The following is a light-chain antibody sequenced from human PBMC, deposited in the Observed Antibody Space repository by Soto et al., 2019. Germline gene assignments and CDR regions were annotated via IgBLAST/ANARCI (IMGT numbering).Light chain of an antibody. V-gene: IGLV2-14*03. CDR3: SSYTSSSTWL. J-gene: IGLJ3*02. CDR2: EVS. Sequence: QSVLTQPASVSGSPGQSITISCTGTSSDVGAYNYVSCYQQHPGKAPKLVIYEVSNRPSGVSNRFSGSKSANTASLTISGLQACDEADYYCSSYTSSSTWLFCGGTQRTVL. CDR1: SSDVGAYNY.